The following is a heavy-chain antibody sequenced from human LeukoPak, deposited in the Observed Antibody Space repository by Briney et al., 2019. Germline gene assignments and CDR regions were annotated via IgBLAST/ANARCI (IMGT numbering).Heavy chain of an antibody. D-gene: IGHD1-26*01. Sequence: GGSLRLSCAASGFTFSSYSMNWVRQAPGKGLEWVSSISSSSSYIYYAESVKGRFTISRDNAKNSLYLQMNSLRAEDTAVYYCARDLYSGSYYVNYYMDVWGKGTTVTISS. CDR1: GFTFSSYS. CDR3: ARDLYSGSYYVNYYMDV. J-gene: IGHJ6*03. CDR2: ISSSSSYI. V-gene: IGHV3-21*01.